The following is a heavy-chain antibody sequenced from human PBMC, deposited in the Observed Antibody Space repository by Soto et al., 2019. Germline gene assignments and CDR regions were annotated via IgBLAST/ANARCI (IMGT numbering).Heavy chain of an antibody. D-gene: IGHD3-16*01. V-gene: IGHV4-59*01. CDR3: LRDWGGVNAGYSLAMDV. Sequence: PWETLALTCTVSGGTISSWYWSWIRQSPGKGLEWIGYIHYTGSTNYNPSLKSRVVLSLDTSRNQFSLKLNSVSAADTAVYYCLRDWGGVNAGYSLAMDVWG. CDR1: GGTISSWY. J-gene: IGHJ6*02. CDR2: IHYTGST.